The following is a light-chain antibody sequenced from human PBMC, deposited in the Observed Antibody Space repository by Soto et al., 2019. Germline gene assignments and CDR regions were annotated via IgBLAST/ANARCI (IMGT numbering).Light chain of an antibody. J-gene: IGKJ5*01. CDR2: AAS. CDR3: QQSYSTPHT. Sequence: DIQMTQSPSTLSASVGDRVTITCRASQSIRSWLAWYQQKPGKAPNLLIYAASSLQSGVPSRFSGSGSGTDFTLTISSLQPEDFATYYCQQSYSTPHTFGQGTRLEI. V-gene: IGKV1-39*01. CDR1: QSIRSW.